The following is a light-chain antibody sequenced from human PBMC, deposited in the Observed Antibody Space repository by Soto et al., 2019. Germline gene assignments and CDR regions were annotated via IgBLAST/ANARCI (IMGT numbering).Light chain of an antibody. CDR3: QAWDTSAYSV. Sequence: SYELTQPPSVSVSPGQTASITCSGDRWGNKYVCWYQQKPGQSPVLVIYQDNKRPSGIPERFSGSNSGNTATLTISGTQAMDEADYYCQAWDTSAYSVFGIGTKLTVL. CDR2: QDN. CDR1: RWGNKY. V-gene: IGLV3-1*01. J-gene: IGLJ1*01.